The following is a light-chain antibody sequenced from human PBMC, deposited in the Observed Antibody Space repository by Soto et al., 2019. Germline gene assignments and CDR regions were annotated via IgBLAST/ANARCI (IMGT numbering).Light chain of an antibody. CDR1: EGISSY. Sequence: IQLTQSPSSLSASVGDRVTITCRASEGISSYLAWYQQKPGKAPKLLIYAASTLQSGVPSRFSGSGSGTECTLTISSLQPEDFATYYCQQLNSYPPSFGPGTKVDIK. CDR3: QQLNSYPPS. V-gene: IGKV1-9*01. CDR2: AAS. J-gene: IGKJ3*01.